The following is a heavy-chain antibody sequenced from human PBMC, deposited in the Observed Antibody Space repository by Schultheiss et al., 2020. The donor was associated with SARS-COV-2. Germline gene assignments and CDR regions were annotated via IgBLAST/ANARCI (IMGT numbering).Heavy chain of an antibody. CDR1: GGSISSYY. V-gene: IGHV4-59*01. CDR2: IYYSGST. CDR3: ARDYYGSETGGYYYYGMDV. J-gene: IGHJ6*02. Sequence: SETLSLTCTVSGGSISSYYWSWIRQPPGKGLEWIRYIYYSGSTNYNPSLKSRVTIPVDTSKNQFSLKLCSVTAADTAVYYCARDYYGSETGGYYYYGMDVWGQGTTVTVAS. D-gene: IGHD3-10*01.